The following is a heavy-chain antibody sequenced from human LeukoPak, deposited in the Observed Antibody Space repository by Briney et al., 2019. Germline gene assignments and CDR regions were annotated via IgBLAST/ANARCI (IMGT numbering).Heavy chain of an antibody. CDR3: ARGGYCSGGSCPDL. V-gene: IGHV3-74*01. CDR1: GFTFSSYW. CDR2: INSDGSST. J-gene: IGHJ2*01. D-gene: IGHD2-15*01. Sequence: PGGSLRLSCAASGFTFSSYWMHWVRQAPGKGLVWVSRINSDGSSTSYADSVKGRFTISRDNARNTLYLQMNSLRAEDTAVYYCARGGYCSGGSCPDLWGRGTLVTVSS.